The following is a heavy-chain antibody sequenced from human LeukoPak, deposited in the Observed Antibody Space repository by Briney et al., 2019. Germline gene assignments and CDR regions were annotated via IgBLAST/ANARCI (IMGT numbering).Heavy chain of an antibody. CDR2: IYTSGST. CDR1: GGSISSYY. V-gene: IGHV4-4*07. Sequence: PSETLSLTCAVPGGSISSYYWSWIRQPAGEGLEWIGRIYTSGSTNYNPSLKSRVTMSVDTSKNQFSLKRSSVTAADTAVYYCARGGRVIVAFKRGKYYDYWGQGTLVTVSS. J-gene: IGHJ4*02. D-gene: IGHD3-22*01. CDR3: ARGGRVIVAFKRGKYYDY.